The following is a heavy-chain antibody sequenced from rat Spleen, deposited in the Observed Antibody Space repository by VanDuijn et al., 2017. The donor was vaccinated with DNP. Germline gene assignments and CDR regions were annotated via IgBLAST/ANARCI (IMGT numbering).Heavy chain of an antibody. J-gene: IGHJ4*01. CDR2: ISPSGGST. V-gene: IGHV5-27*01. CDR1: GITFSDHN. Sequence: EVQLVESGGGLVRPGRSLKLSCAVSGITFSDHNMAWVRQAPTKGLEWVASISPSGGSTYYPDSVKGRFTISRDNAKSTLYLQMDSLRSEDTATYYCATDLNLGNNPYVMDAWGQGASVTVSS. D-gene: IGHD1-4*01. CDR3: ATDLNLGNNPYVMDA.